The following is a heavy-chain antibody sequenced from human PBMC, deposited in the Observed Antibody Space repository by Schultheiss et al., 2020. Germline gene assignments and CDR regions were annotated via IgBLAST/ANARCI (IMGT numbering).Heavy chain of an antibody. Sequence: GESLKISCKGSGYSFTSYWIGWVRQMPGKGLEWMGIIYPGDSDTRYSPSFQGQVTISADKSISTAYLQWSRLKASDTAMYYCARLQQYYDFWSGYSSDYYGMDVWGQGTTVTVSS. J-gene: IGHJ6*02. D-gene: IGHD3-3*01. CDR1: GYSFTSYW. V-gene: IGHV5-51*01. CDR3: ARLQQYYDFWSGYSSDYYGMDV. CDR2: IYPGDSDT.